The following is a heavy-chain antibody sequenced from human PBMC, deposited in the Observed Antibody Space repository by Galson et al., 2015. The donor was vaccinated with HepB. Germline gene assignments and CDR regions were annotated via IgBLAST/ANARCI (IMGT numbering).Heavy chain of an antibody. V-gene: IGHV3-7*03. CDR1: GFTFSTYW. CDR2: IKQDGSVK. Sequence: SLRLSCAASGFTFSTYWMTWVRQAPGKGLEWVANIKQDGSVKYYVDSVKGRFTISRDNAKSSLYLQMNNLRAEDTAVYYCAREEIQLWLHSDYWGQGTLVPVSS. CDR3: AREEIQLWLHSDY. D-gene: IGHD5-18*01. J-gene: IGHJ4*02.